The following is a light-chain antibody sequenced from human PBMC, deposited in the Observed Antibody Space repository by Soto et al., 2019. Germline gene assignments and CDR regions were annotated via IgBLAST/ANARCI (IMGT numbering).Light chain of an antibody. J-gene: IGLJ1*01. CDR1: SSNIGAGYD. V-gene: IGLV1-40*01. CDR3: QSYDSSLSADYV. Sequence: QSVLTQPPSVSGAPGQRVTISCTGSSSNIGAGYDVHWYQQLPGTAPKLLIYGNSNRPSGVPDRFSGSKSGTSASLAITGLQAEDEADYYCQSYDSSLSADYVFGTGT. CDR2: GNS.